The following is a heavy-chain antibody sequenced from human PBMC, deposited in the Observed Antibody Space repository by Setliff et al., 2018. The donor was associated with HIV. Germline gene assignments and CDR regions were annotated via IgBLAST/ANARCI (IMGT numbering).Heavy chain of an antibody. CDR2: ISGYDGNT. J-gene: IGHJ3*02. V-gene: IGHV1-18*01. D-gene: IGHD3-16*02. CDR3: ARLTGRYRNSPACAFDI. CDR1: GYTFTTYP. Sequence: ASVKVSCKASGYTFTTYPISWVRQAPGQGLEWMGWISGYDGNTNSAQKLQGRVTMTTHTSTNTAYMELRSLRSDDTAVYYCARLTGRYRNSPACAFDIWGQGTMVTVSS.